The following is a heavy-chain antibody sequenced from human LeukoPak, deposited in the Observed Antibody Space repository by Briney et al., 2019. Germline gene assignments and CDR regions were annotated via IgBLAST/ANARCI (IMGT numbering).Heavy chain of an antibody. V-gene: IGHV3-23*01. Sequence: PGGSLRLSCAASGFTFSSYAMTWVRQAPGKGLEWVSAISGSGGSTYYADSVKGQFTISRDNSKNTLFLQMNSLRAEDTAVYYCXKCGDGYNSGYYYYYMDVWGKGTTVTVS. J-gene: IGHJ6*03. CDR1: GFTFSSYA. CDR2: ISGSGGST. D-gene: IGHD5-24*01. CDR3: XKCGDGYNSGYYYYYMDV.